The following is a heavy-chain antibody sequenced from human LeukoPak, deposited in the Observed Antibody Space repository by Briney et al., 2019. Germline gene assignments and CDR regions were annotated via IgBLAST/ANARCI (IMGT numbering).Heavy chain of an antibody. D-gene: IGHD4-17*01. CDR3: ARRNAYGQNFDY. CDR1: GGSISSGSYY. J-gene: IGHJ4*02. CDR2: IYYSGST. Sequence: SQTLSLTCTVSGGSISSGSYYWSWIRQPAGKGLEWIGYIYYSGSTNYNPSLKSRVTISVDTSKNQFSLKLSSVTAADTAVYYCARRNAYGQNFDYWGQGTLVTVSS. V-gene: IGHV4-61*09.